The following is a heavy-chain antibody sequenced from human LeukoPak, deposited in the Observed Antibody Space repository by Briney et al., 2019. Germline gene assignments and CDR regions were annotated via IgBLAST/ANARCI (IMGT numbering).Heavy chain of an antibody. CDR2: IYPGDSDT. D-gene: IGHD6-19*01. V-gene: IGHV5-51*01. CDR3: ARMAGSFSSGWYFGY. J-gene: IGHJ4*02. CDR1: GYSFTSYW. Sequence: GESLKISCKGSGYSFTSYWIGWVRQMPGKGLEWMGIIYPGDSDTRYSPSFQGQVTISADTSISTAYLQWSSLKASDTAMYYCARMAGSFSSGWYFGYWGQGTLVTVSS.